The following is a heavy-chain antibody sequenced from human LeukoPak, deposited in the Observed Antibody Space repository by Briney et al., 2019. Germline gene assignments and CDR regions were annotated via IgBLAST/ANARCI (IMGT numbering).Heavy chain of an antibody. CDR1: GGTFSSYA. CDR3: AGDLVGGSSSDY. D-gene: IGHD2-15*01. V-gene: IGHV1-69*13. Sequence: SVKVSCKASGGTFSSYAISWVRQAPGQGLEWMGGIIPIFGTANYAQKFQGRVTITADESTSTAYMELSSLRSEDTAVYYCAGDLVGGSSSDYWGQGTLVTVSS. J-gene: IGHJ4*02. CDR2: IIPIFGTA.